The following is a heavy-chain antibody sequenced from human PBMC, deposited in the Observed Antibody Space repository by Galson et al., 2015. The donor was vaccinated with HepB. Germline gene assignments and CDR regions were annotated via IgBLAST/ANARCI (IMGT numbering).Heavy chain of an antibody. CDR3: ARELRFLEWGTTRYYYYYYMDV. J-gene: IGHJ6*03. CDR1: GDSVSSNSAA. Sequence: CAISGDSVSSNSAAWNWIRQSPSRGLEWLGRTYYRSKWYNDYAVSVKSRISINPDTSKNQFSLQLNSVTPEDTAVYYCARELRFLEWGTTRYYYYYYMDVWGKGTTVAVSS. CDR2: TYYRSKWYN. V-gene: IGHV6-1*01. D-gene: IGHD3-3*01.